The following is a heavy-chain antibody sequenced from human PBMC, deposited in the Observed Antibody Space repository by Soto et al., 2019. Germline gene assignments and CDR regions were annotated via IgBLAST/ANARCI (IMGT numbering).Heavy chain of an antibody. CDR3: ASDPRYYYESSGYRWFDP. V-gene: IGHV1-69*13. J-gene: IGHJ5*02. D-gene: IGHD3-22*01. CDR2: IIPIFGTA. Sequence: ASVKVSCKASGGTFSSYAISWVRQAPGQGLEWMGGIIPIFGTANYAQKFQGRVTITADESTSTAYMELSSLRSEDTAVYYCASDPRYYYESSGYRWFDPWGQGTRDTVSS. CDR1: GGTFSSYA.